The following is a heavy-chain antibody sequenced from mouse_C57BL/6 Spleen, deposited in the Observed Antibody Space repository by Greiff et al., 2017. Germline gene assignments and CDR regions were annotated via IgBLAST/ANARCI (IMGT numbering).Heavy chain of an antibody. CDR2: IHPNSGST. J-gene: IGHJ2*01. Sequence: QVHVKQPGAELVKPGASVKLSCKASGYTFTSYWMHWVKQRPGQGLEWIGMIHPNSGSTNYNEKFKSKATLTVDKSSSTAYMQLSSLTSEDSAVYYCARADTTNYFDYWGQGTTLTVSS. CDR3: ARADTTNYFDY. CDR1: GYTFTSYW. V-gene: IGHV1-64*01. D-gene: IGHD1-1*01.